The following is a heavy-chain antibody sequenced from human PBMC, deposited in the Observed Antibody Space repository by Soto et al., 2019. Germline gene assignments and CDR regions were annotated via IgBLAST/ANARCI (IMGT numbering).Heavy chain of an antibody. D-gene: IGHD3-22*01. Sequence: QMQLVQSGPEVKKPGTSVKVSCKASGFTFTSSAVQWVRQARGQRLEWIGWIVVGSGNTNYAQKFQDRGTITRDMSTSTAYMELSSLRSEDTAVYYCAAGYDSSGYYYYFDYWGQGTLVTVSS. V-gene: IGHV1-58*01. CDR1: GFTFTSSA. CDR2: IVVGSGNT. J-gene: IGHJ4*02. CDR3: AAGYDSSGYYYYFDY.